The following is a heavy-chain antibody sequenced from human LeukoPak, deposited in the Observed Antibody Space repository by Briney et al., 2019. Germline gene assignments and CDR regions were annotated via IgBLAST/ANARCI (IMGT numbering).Heavy chain of an antibody. D-gene: IGHD1-26*01. CDR3: ARMYSGTSYYFDY. V-gene: IGHV4-59*01. CDR2: FSSSVST. CDR1: GLSISTYY. J-gene: IGHJ4*02. Sequence: SESLSLTCSVSGLSISTYYWIWIRQPPAKVLEWMGFFSSSVSTKYHTSLKSRVTMSVDTCKNQFALKLSSVTAADTAVYYCARMYSGTSYYFDYWGQGTLVTVSS.